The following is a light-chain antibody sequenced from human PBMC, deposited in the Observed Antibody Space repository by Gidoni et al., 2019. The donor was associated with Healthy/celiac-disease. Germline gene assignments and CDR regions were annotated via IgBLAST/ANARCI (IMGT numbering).Light chain of an antibody. CDR2: AAS. Sequence: DIQMTQSPSSLSASVGDRVTITCRASQSISSYLNWYQQKPGKAPKLLIYAASSLQSGVPSRFSGSGSGTDFTLTISSLPPEDFAPYSCQQSSRPPYTFGPGTPLEIK. J-gene: IGKJ2*01. CDR1: QSISSY. V-gene: IGKV1-39*01. CDR3: QQSSRPPYT.